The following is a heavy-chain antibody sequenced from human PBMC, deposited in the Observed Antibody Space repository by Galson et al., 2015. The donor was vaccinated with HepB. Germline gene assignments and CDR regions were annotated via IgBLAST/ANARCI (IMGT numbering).Heavy chain of an antibody. V-gene: IGHV3-30*03. J-gene: IGHJ4*02. CDR1: GFTFSSYG. Sequence: SLRLSCAASGFTFSSYGMHWVRQAPGKGLEWVAVISHEGSYKYYADSVKGRFTISRDNSKYTLYLEMNSLRAEDTAVYHCATLDYWGQGTLVTVSS. CDR2: ISHEGSYK. CDR3: ATLDY.